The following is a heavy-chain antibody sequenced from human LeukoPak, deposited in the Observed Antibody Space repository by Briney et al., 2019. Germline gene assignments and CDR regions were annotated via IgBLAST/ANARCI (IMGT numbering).Heavy chain of an antibody. CDR1: GYTFTSYD. V-gene: IGHV1-8*03. CDR3: ARRDGYNYVDY. CDR2: MNPNSGNT. J-gene: IGHJ4*02. Sequence: ASVKVSCKASGYTFTSYDINWVLQATGQGLEWMGWMNPNSGNTGYAQKFQGRVTITRNTSISTAYMELSSLRSEDTAVYYCARRDGYNYVDYWGQGTLVTVSS. D-gene: IGHD5-24*01.